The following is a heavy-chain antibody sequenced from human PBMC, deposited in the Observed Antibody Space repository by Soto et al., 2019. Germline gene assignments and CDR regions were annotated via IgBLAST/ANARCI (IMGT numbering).Heavy chain of an antibody. V-gene: IGHV3-23*01. CDR2: INDDGDRX. CDR1: GFTFRTYA. J-gene: IGHJ6*02. CDR3: XXXXXXXRRPYLYSGMDV. Sequence: EVQLLESGGGSVQPGGSLKLSCAVSGFTFRTYAMCWVRQAPGKGLEWVSGINDDGDRXYYPDSVKGRFTISRDNSKXXXXXXXXXXXXXXXXXXXXXXXXXXXRRPYLYSGMDVWGQGTTVTVSS.